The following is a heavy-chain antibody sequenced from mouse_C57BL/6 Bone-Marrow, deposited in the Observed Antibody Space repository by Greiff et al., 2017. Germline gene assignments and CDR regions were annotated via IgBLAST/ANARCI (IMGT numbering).Heavy chain of an antibody. D-gene: IGHD1-1*01. V-gene: IGHV2-5*01. CDR1: GFSLTSYG. J-gene: IGHJ1*03. CDR3: AKNRNYGSSYYWYFDV. Sequence: QVQLQQSGPGLVQPSQSLSITCTVSGFSLTSYGVHWVRQSPGKGLEWLGVIWRGGSTDYNAAFMSRLSITKDNSKSQVFFKMNSLQADDTAIYYCAKNRNYGSSYYWYFDVGGTGTTVTVSS. CDR2: IWRGGST.